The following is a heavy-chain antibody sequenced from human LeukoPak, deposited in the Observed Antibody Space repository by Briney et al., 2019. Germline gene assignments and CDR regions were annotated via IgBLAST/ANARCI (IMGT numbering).Heavy chain of an antibody. CDR1: GFTFNNYG. D-gene: IGHD3-22*01. J-gene: IGHJ4*02. Sequence: GGSPRLSCTASGFTFNNYGMSWVRQAPGKGLEWVSGINWNAVRVGYADSVKGRFTISRDNAKNSLYLQMNSLRAEDTAFYYCARLRNYDSSGYYFEIDYWGQGTLVTVSS. CDR2: INWNAVRV. V-gene: IGHV3-20*04. CDR3: ARLRNYDSSGYYFEIDY.